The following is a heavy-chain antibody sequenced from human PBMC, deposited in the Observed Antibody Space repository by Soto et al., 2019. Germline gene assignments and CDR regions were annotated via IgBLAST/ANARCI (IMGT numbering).Heavy chain of an antibody. D-gene: IGHD6-19*01. J-gene: IGHJ6*02. V-gene: IGHV1-69*13. Sequence: ASVKVSCKASGGTFSRYAITWVRQAPGQGLEWMGGIIPIFGTANYAQNFQGRVTITADESTSSAYMELSSLRSEDTAVYYCARGVYNSGWSRLYYFYGMDVWGQGNTVTVSS. CDR3: ARGVYNSGWSRLYYFYGMDV. CDR2: IIPIFGTA. CDR1: GGTFSRYA.